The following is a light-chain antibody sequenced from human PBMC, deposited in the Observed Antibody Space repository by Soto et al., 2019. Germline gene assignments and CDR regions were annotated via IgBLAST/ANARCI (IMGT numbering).Light chain of an antibody. CDR2: SNN. CDR3: AAWDDRLNGHV. V-gene: IGLV1-44*01. CDR1: SSNIGSTA. Sequence: QSVLTQPPSASGTPGQRVTISCSGSSSNIGSTAVNWYQQLPGTAPKLLIYSNNQRPSGVPDRFSGSKSGTSASLAISGLQSEDGADYYCAAWDDRLNGHVFGTGTKLTVL. J-gene: IGLJ1*01.